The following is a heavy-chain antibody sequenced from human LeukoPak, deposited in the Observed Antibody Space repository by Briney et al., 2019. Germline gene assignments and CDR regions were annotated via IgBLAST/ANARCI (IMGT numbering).Heavy chain of an antibody. Sequence: PSETLSLTCTVSNGSISSNTYFWSWIRQAPGKGLEYVSAIGYGGDTYYANSVKGRFTISRDISKNTLYLQMGSLRPEDMAVYYCARVGGSGSFDSWGQGTLVSVSS. CDR2: IGYGGDT. CDR3: ARVGGSGSFDS. D-gene: IGHD6-19*01. J-gene: IGHJ4*02. V-gene: IGHV3-64*01. CDR1: NGSISSNT.